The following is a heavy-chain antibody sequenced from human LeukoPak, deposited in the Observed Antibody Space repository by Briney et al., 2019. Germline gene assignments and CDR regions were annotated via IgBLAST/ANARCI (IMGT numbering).Heavy chain of an antibody. CDR2: IIPIFGTA. D-gene: IGHD5-12*01. J-gene: IGHJ4*02. CDR3: AIYSGYDEDY. Sequence: GASVKVSCKASGYIFTDYYIHWVRQAPGQGLEWMGGIIPIFGTANYAQKFQGRVTITTDESTSTAYMELSSLRSEDTAVYYCAIYSGYDEDYWGQGTLVTVSS. CDR1: GYIFTDYY. V-gene: IGHV1-69*05.